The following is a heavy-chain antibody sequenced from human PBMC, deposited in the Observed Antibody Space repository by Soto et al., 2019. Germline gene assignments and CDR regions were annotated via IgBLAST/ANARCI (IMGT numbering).Heavy chain of an antibody. Sequence: EVQLVESGGGLVQPGGSLRLSCAASGFTFSSYWMHWVRQAPGKGLEWVANIKQDGSETFYVDSVKGRFTISRDNAKNSLYLQMNSLRAEDTAVYFCTRRGAAPGLGYWGQGTLVIVSS. V-gene: IGHV3-7*01. D-gene: IGHD6-13*01. J-gene: IGHJ4*02. CDR3: TRRGAAPGLGY. CDR1: GFTFSSYW. CDR2: IKQDGSET.